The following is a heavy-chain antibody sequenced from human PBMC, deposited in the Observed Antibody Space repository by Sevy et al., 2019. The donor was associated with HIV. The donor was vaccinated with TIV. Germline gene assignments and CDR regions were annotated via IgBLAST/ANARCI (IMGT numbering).Heavy chain of an antibody. CDR2: INGGGGGT. J-gene: IGHJ4*02. Sequence: GGSLRLSCAASGFPFSSYAMSWVRQAPGKGLEWDSVINGGGGGTYYAASVKGRFTISRDNSKNTLFLQMISLRAEDTAVYYCVTDHGWDLLGYFDYWGQGTLVTVSS. D-gene: IGHD1-26*01. V-gene: IGHV3-23*01. CDR3: VTDHGWDLLGYFDY. CDR1: GFPFSSYA.